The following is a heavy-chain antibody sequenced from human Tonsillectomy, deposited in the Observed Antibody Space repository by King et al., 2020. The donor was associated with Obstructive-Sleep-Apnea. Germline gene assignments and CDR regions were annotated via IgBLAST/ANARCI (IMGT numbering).Heavy chain of an antibody. D-gene: IGHD2-21*01. Sequence: VQLVESGGGVVQPGRSLRLSCAASGFTFSSYAMHWVRQAPGKGLEWVAVISYDGSNKYYPDSVKGRFTISRDNSKKKLYLQMNSLRAEDTAVYYCARDRIWKLFDYWGQGTLVTVSS. CDR1: GFTFSSYA. CDR3: ARDRIWKLFDY. J-gene: IGHJ4*02. V-gene: IGHV3-30*04. CDR2: ISYDGSNK.